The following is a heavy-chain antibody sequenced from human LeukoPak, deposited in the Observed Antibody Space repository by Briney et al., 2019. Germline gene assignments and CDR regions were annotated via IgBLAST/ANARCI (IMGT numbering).Heavy chain of an antibody. CDR3: ASDEYSGYDYNYFDY. J-gene: IGHJ4*02. CDR2: ISSSSSYI. V-gene: IGHV3-21*01. CDR1: GFTFSSYS. Sequence: GGSLRLSCAASGFTFSSYSMNWVRQAPGKGLEWVSSISSSSSYIYYADSVKGRFTISRDNAKNSLYLQMNSLRAEDTAVYYCASDEYSGYDYNYFDYWGQGTLVTVSS. D-gene: IGHD5-12*01.